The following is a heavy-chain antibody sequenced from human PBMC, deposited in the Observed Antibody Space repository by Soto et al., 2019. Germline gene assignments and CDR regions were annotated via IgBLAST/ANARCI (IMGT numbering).Heavy chain of an antibody. Sequence: PGGSLRLSYAASGFTFSSYGMQWVRQAPGKGLEWVAVISYDGSNKYYADSVKGRFTISRDKSKNTLYLQMNSLRAEDTAVYYCAKDWDIVVVTAIRYGMDVWGQGTTVTVSS. V-gene: IGHV3-30*18. CDR3: AKDWDIVVVTAIRYGMDV. CDR1: GFTFSSYG. J-gene: IGHJ6*02. CDR2: ISYDGSNK. D-gene: IGHD2-21*02.